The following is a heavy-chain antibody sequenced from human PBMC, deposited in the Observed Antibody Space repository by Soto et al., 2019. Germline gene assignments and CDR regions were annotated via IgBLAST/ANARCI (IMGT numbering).Heavy chain of an antibody. Sequence: PWGSLRLSCSVSVFNVMSYWMSWVRQAPGKGLEWVASIKEDGSEIYYLHSVRGRFSISRDSAGNALHLTMNYLSAEDTGVYFCARDIGFDYVNWGQGTLVTVSS. D-gene: IGHD3-16*01. CDR2: IKEDGSEI. CDR3: ARDIGFDYVN. V-gene: IGHV3-7*01. J-gene: IGHJ4*02. CDR1: VFNVMSYW.